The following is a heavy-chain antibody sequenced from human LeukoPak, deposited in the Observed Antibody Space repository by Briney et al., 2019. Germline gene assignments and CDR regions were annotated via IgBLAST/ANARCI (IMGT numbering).Heavy chain of an antibody. CDR1: GFTFSSYG. J-gene: IGHJ4*02. CDR2: IRYDGSNK. CDR3: ARDRFGDYAIDS. D-gene: IGHD4-17*01. V-gene: IGHV3-30*02. Sequence: GGSLRLSCAASGFTFSSYGMHWVRQAPGKGLEWVAFIRYDGSNKYYADSVKGRFTISRDNAKNSLYLQMNSLRAEDTAVYYCARDRFGDYAIDSWGQGTPVTVSS.